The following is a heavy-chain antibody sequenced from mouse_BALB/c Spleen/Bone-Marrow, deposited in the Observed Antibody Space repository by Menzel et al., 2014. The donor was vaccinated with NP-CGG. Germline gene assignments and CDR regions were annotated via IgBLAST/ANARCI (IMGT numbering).Heavy chain of an antibody. CDR2: IYPGNVNT. CDR3: ARGGYDGAWFAY. CDR1: GYTFTSYY. V-gene: IGHV1S56*01. J-gene: IGHJ3*01. D-gene: IGHD2-14*01. Sequence: VQVVESGPELVKPGASVRISCKASGYTFTSYYIHWVKQRPGQGLEWIGWIYPGNVNTNYNEKFKGKATLTADKSSSTAYMQLSSLTSEDSAVYFCARGGYDGAWFAYWGQGTLVTVSA.